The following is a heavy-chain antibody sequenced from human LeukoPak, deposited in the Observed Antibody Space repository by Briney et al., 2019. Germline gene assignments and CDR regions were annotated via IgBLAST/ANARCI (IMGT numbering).Heavy chain of an antibody. CDR2: IWYDGSNK. J-gene: IGHJ4*02. CDR3: ARGGYGDPTPYYFDY. CDR1: GFTFSSYG. D-gene: IGHD4-17*01. V-gene: IGHV3-33*01. Sequence: GGSLRLSCAASGFTFSSYGMHWVRQAPGKGLEWVAVIWYDGSNKYYADSVKGRFTISRDNSKNALYLQMNSLRAEDTAVYYCARGGYGDPTPYYFDYWGQGTLVTVSS.